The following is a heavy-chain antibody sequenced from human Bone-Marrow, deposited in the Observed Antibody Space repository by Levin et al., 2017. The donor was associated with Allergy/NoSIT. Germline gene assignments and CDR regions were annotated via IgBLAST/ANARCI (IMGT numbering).Heavy chain of an antibody. D-gene: IGHD6-13*01. CDR3: ARDCPHLSYSSTWYYYYGMDV. J-gene: IGHJ6*02. CDR1: GFTFSNSS. Sequence: GESLKISCAASGFTFSNSSMNWVRQAPGKGLEWVSYISVSSSSIFYADSVKGRFTISRDNAKNSLFLQMNSLRDEDTAVYYCARDCPHLSYSSTWYYYYGMDVWGQGTTVTVSS. CDR2: ISVSSSSI. V-gene: IGHV3-48*02.